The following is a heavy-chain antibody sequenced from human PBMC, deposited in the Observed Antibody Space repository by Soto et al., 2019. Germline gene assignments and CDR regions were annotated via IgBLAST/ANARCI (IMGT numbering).Heavy chain of an antibody. CDR3: ARVREYYYSSGYSVDY. J-gene: IGHJ4*02. Sequence: QVQLVQSGAEVKQPGASVKVSCKASGDTFTSYGISWVRQAPVQGLEWMGWISAYNGNTNYAQKLQGRVTMTTDTSTSTAYMELRSLRSDDTAVYYCARVREYYYSSGYSVDYWGKGTLVTFSS. CDR1: GDTFTSYG. V-gene: IGHV1-18*01. D-gene: IGHD3-22*01. CDR2: ISAYNGNT.